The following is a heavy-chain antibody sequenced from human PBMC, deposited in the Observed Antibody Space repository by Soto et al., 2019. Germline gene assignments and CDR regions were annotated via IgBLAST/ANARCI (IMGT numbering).Heavy chain of an antibody. CDR3: ARVEDIVVVPAAISYYYGMDV. V-gene: IGHV3-48*03. CDR1: GFTFSSYE. D-gene: IGHD2-2*02. CDR2: ISSSGSTI. J-gene: IGHJ6*02. Sequence: GSLRLSCAASGFTFSSYEMNWVRQAPGKGLEWVSYISSSGSTIYYADSAKGRFTISRDNAKNSLYLQMNSLRAEDTAVYYCARVEDIVVVPAAISYYYGMDVWGQGTTVTVSS.